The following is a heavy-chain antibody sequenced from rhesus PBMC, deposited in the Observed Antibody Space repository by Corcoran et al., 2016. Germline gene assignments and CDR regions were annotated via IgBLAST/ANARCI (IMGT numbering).Heavy chain of an antibody. J-gene: IGHJ3*01. CDR1: GGSSGGYY. D-gene: IGHD2-15*01. CDR3: ARVGYCSSTYCSMDAFDF. V-gene: IGHV4-81*01. Sequence: QVQLQESGPGLVKPSETLSLTCAVTGGSSGGYYWSWIRQAPGKGLEWIGNIDGNIAGTNYNPSLKSRVTISKDASKNQFSLKLSSVTSADTAVYYCARVGYCSSTYCSMDAFDFWGQGLRVTVSS. CDR2: IDGNIAGT.